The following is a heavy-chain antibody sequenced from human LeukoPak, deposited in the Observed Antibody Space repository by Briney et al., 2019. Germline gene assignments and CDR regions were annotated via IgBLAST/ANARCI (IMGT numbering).Heavy chain of an antibody. Sequence: KPSETLSLTCAVYGGSFSGYYWSWIRQPPGKGLEWIGEINHSGSTNYNPSLKSRVTISVDTSKNQFSLKLSSVTAADTAVYYCARGVRWLQFSWFDPWGQGTLVTVSS. J-gene: IGHJ5*02. V-gene: IGHV4-34*01. D-gene: IGHD5-24*01. CDR2: INHSGST. CDR3: ARGVRWLQFSWFDP. CDR1: GGSFSGYY.